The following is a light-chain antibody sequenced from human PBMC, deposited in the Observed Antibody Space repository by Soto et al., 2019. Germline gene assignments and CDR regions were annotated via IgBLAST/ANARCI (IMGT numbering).Light chain of an antibody. J-gene: IGKJ1*01. CDR2: VAS. Sequence: EMVMTQSPATLSVSPGERVTLSCRASQSVSSYLAWYQQKPGQPPRLLIYVASTRAAGIPARFSGSGSGTEFTLTISSLQSEDVAVYYCQQYYTTPRTFGQGTKVEIK. CDR3: QQYYTTPRT. V-gene: IGKV3-15*01. CDR1: QSVSSY.